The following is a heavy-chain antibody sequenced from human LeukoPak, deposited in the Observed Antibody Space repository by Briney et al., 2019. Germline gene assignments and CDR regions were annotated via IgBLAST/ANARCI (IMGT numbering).Heavy chain of an antibody. CDR2: IWYDGSNK. D-gene: IGHD3-10*01. J-gene: IGHJ4*02. CDR3: ARDSGPFDY. CDR1: GFTFSSYG. V-gene: IGHV3-33*01. Sequence: PGGSLRLSCAASGFTFSSYGMHWVRQAPGMGLEWVAVIWYDGSNKYYADSVKGRFTISRDNSKNTLYLQMNSLRAEDTAVYYCARDSGPFDYWGQGTLVTVSS.